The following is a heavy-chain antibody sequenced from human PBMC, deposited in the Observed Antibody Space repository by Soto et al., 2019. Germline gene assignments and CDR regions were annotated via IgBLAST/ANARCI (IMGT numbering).Heavy chain of an antibody. V-gene: IGHV4-38-2*01. CDR3: ARALGYFDWFFPRGWCER. CDR2: IYHSGST. J-gene: IGHJ5*02. CDR1: GYSISSGYY. Sequence: PSETLSLTCAVSGYSISSGYYWGWIRPPPGKGLEWIGSIYHSGSTYYNPSLKSRVTISVDTSKNQFSLTLSSVTAADTAVYYCARALGYFDWFFPRGWCERWGQKTLVSGSS. D-gene: IGHD3-9*01.